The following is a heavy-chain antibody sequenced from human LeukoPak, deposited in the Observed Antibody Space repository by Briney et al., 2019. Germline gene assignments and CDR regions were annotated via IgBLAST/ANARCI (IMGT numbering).Heavy chain of an antibody. CDR2: IYYSGST. CDR1: GGAISSYY. V-gene: IGHV4-59*12. Sequence: PSETLSLTCSVSGGAISSYYWSWIRQPPGKGLECIGYIYYSGSTNYNPSLKSRVTISVDTSKNQFSLKLSSVTAADTAVYYCARDSNAFDIWGRGTVVTVSS. D-gene: IGHD2-2*01. J-gene: IGHJ3*02. CDR3: ARDSNAFDI.